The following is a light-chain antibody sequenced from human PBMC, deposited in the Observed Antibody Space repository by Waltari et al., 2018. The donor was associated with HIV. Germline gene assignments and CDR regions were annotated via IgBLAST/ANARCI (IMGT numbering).Light chain of an antibody. CDR1: QSVSNQ. J-gene: IGKJ4*01. V-gene: IGKV3-15*01. Sequence: IVMTQSPATLSVSPGERATLSCRTSQSVSNQLAWYQQQPGQAPRLLMYDASTRVTGIPARFSCSGSGTDFTLTISSLQSGDFAIYYCQQYKNWLTFGGGTKVEIK. CDR2: DAS. CDR3: QQYKNWLT.